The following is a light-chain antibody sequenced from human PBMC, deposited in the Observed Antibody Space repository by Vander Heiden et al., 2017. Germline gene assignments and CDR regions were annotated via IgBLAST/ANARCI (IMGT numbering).Light chain of an antibody. CDR2: EVS. CDR3: CSYAGSSTLV. V-gene: IGLV2-23*02. J-gene: IGLJ1*01. Sequence: QSALTQPASVSGSPGQSITISCTGTSSDVGSYNLVSWYQQHPGKAPKFMIYEVSKRPSGVSNRFSGSKSGNTASLTISGLQAEDEADYYCCSYAGSSTLVFGTGTKVTVL. CDR1: SSDVGSYNL.